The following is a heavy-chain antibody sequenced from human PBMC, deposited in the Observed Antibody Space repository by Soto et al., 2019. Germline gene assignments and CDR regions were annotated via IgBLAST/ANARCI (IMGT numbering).Heavy chain of an antibody. CDR3: ARDSNWRGFDY. J-gene: IGHJ4*02. D-gene: IGHD1-1*01. V-gene: IGHV4-61*01. CDR1: GDSVNSGSYY. CDR2: IYYSGST. Sequence: QVQLQESGPGLVKPSETLSLTCTVSGDSVNSGSYYWSWIRQPPGKGLEWIGYIYYSGSTKYNPSLESRVTISVDTSKSQISLRLSSLTAADTAVYDCARDSNWRGFDYWGQGTLVTVSS.